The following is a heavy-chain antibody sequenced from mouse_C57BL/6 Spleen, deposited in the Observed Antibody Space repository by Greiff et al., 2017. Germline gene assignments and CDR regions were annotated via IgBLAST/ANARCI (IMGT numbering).Heavy chain of an antibody. J-gene: IGHJ2*01. D-gene: IGHD4-1*01. CDR1: GYTFTSYT. CDR3: ARGDWEGY. Sequence: QVQLQQSGAELARPGASVKMSCKASGYTFTSYTMHWVKQRTGQGLEWIGYINPSSGYTKYNQKFKDKATLTADKSSSTAYMQLSSLTSEDSAVYYCARGDWEGYWGQGTTRTVSS. CDR2: INPSSGYT. V-gene: IGHV1-4*01.